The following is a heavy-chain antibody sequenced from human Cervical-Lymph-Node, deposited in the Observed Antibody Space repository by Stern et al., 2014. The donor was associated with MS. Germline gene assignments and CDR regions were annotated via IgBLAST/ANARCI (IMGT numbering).Heavy chain of an antibody. V-gene: IGHV1-69*01. CDR3: ARGSTHAGWFDP. J-gene: IGHJ5*02. CDR2: IIPIFGTA. D-gene: IGHD2-2*01. Sequence: EQLEESGAEVKKPGSSVKVSCKASGGTFSSYAISWVRQAPGQGLEWMGGIIPIFGTANYAQKVQGRVTITADESTSTAYMELSSLRSEDTAVYYCARGSTHAGWFDPWGQGTLVTVSS. CDR1: GGTFSSYA.